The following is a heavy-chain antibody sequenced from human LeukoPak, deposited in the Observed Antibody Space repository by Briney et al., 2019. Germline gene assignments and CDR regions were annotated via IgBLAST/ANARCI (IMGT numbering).Heavy chain of an antibody. CDR3: ASSDSSGHWYFDL. CDR1: GGSISSYY. D-gene: IGHD3-22*01. Sequence: SETLSLTCTVSGGSISSYYWSWIRQPPGKGLEWIGYIYYSGSTNYNPSLKSRVTISVDTSKNQFSLKLSSVTAADTAVYYCASSDSSGHWYFDLWGRGTLVTVSS. J-gene: IGHJ2*01. CDR2: IYYSGST. V-gene: IGHV4-59*01.